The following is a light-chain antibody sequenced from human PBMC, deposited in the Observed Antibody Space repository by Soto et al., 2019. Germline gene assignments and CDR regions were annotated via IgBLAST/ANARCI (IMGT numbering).Light chain of an antibody. CDR1: QSVGRNY. J-gene: IGKJ4*01. V-gene: IGKV3-20*01. CDR2: DAS. CDR3: HQYAVSPLT. Sequence: EIVLTQSPGTLSLSPGESATLSCRASQSVGRNYLAWFQHKSDQAPRLLIYDASNRATGVPDRFSGSGSGTDFTLSVTRLEPEDFAVYYCHQYAVSPLTFGGGTTVEIK.